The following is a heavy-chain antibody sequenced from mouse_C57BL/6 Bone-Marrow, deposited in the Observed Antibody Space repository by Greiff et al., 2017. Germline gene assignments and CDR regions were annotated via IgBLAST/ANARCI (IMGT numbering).Heavy chain of an antibody. V-gene: IGHV1-55*01. CDR2: NYPGSGST. CDR1: GYTFTSYW. CDR3: ARTGGYLAWFAY. J-gene: IGHJ3*01. Sequence: QVQLLQPGAELVKPGASVKMSCMASGYTFTSYWITWVKQRPGQGLVWIGDNYPGSGSTNYNEKFKSKATLTVDTSSSTAYMQLSSLTSEDSAVVYSARTGGYLAWFAYWSQGTLDTVSS. D-gene: IGHD2-3*01.